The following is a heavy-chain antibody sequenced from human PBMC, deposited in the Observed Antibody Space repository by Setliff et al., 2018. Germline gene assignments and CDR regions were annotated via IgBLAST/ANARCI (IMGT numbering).Heavy chain of an antibody. V-gene: IGHV4-61*09. CDR2: IDPSGNT. CDR1: GGSITSGSNY. CDR3: ARGDEIVQGRHGAFDI. Sequence: SETLSLTCTVSGGSITSGSNYWSWIRQPAGRGLEWMGHIDPSGNTNYHPSLRSRVTISRDTSNNQFSLKVSSVTAADTAVYYCARGDEIVQGRHGAFDIWGQGTMVTV. J-gene: IGHJ3*02. D-gene: IGHD1-1*01.